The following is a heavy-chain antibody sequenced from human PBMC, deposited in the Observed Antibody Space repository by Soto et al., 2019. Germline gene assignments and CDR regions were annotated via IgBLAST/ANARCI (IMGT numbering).Heavy chain of an antibody. Sequence: SVKVSCKASGGTFSSYAISWVRQAPGQGLEWMGGIIPIFGTANYAQKFQGRVTITADESTSTAYMELSSLRSEDTAVYYCAESGSYNGPNVLWGQGTLVTVSS. J-gene: IGHJ4*02. D-gene: IGHD1-26*01. CDR3: AESGSYNGPNVL. V-gene: IGHV1-69*13. CDR2: IIPIFGTA. CDR1: GGTFSSYA.